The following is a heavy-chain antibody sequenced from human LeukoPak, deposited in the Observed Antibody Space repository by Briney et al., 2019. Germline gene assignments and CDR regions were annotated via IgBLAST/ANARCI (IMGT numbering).Heavy chain of an antibody. D-gene: IGHD1-26*01. CDR3: ARVGGTNYYYYGMDV. V-gene: IGHV4-59*01. J-gene: IGHJ6*02. CDR1: GGSISNYY. CDR2: IYYSGST. Sequence: SGTLSLTCTVSGGSISNYYWSWIRQPLGKGLEWIGYIYYSGSTNYNPSLKSRVTISVDTSKNQFSLKLSSVTAADTAVYYCARVGGTNYYYYGMDVWGQGTTVTVSS.